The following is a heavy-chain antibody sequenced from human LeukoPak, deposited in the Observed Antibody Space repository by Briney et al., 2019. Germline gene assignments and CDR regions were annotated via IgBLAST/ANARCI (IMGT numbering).Heavy chain of an antibody. CDR2: IYYSGST. CDR3: ARAPNRDGAFDI. D-gene: IGHD5-24*01. CDR1: GGSISSYY. V-gene: IGHV4-59*01. J-gene: IGHJ3*02. Sequence: SETLSLTCTVSGGSISSYYWSWLRQPPGKGLEWIGYIYYSGSTNYNPSLKSRVTISVDTSKTQFSLKLSSVTAADTAVYYCARAPNRDGAFDIWGQGTMVTVSS.